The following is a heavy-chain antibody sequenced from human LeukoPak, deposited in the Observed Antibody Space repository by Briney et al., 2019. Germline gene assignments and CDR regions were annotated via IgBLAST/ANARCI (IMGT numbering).Heavy chain of an antibody. CDR2: IKQSGSEK. D-gene: IGHD6-19*01. Sequence: GGSLRLSCAASGFTFSSYWMSWVRQAPGKGLEWVANIKQSGSEKYYADSVKGRFTISRGNAKNSLYLQMNSLRAEDTAVYCCARDPIAVAVPRFDYWGQGTLVTVSS. CDR1: GFTFSSYW. J-gene: IGHJ4*02. CDR3: ARDPIAVAVPRFDY. V-gene: IGHV3-7*01.